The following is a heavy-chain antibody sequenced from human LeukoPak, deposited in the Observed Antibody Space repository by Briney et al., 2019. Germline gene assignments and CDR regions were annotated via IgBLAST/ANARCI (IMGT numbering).Heavy chain of an antibody. CDR2: ISHSGST. CDR1: GGSFSDYF. Sequence: PSETLSLTCAVYGGSFSDYFWSWIRQPPGKGLEWIGEISHSGSTTYNPSLRSRVTISGDTSKKQFSLKLSSVAAADTAVYYCVTYYYGSSAPKRNYWGQGILVTVSS. D-gene: IGHD3-22*01. CDR3: VTYYYGSSAPKRNY. V-gene: IGHV4-34*01. J-gene: IGHJ4*02.